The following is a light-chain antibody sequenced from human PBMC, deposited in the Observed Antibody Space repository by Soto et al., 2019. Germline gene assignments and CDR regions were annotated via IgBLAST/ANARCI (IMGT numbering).Light chain of an antibody. J-gene: IGKJ1*01. V-gene: IGKV3-20*01. Sequence: PGERATLSCRASQSVSSNYLAWYQQRPGQAPRLLIYGASTRATGIPDRFSGSGSGTDFTLTISRLEPEDFAVYYCQQYGSVSWTGGQGTKVEIK. CDR3: QQYGSVSWT. CDR2: GAS. CDR1: QSVSSNY.